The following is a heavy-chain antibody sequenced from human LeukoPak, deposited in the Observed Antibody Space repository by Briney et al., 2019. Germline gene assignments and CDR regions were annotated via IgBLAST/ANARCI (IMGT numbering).Heavy chain of an antibody. D-gene: IGHD1-26*01. CDR1: GFTFSSYA. Sequence: GGSLRLSCAASGFTFSSYAMNWVRQAPGKGLEWVSAISGSGGSTYYADSVKGRFTISRDNSKNTLSLQMNSLRAEDTAVYYCARGGSYLSAFDIWGQGTMVTVSS. CDR3: ARGGSYLSAFDI. CDR2: ISGSGGST. J-gene: IGHJ3*02. V-gene: IGHV3-23*01.